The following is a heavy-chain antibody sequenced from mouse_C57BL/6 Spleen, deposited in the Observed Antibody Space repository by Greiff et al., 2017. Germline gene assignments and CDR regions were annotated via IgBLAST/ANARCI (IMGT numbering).Heavy chain of an antibody. CDR1: GYTFTSYW. D-gene: IGHD2-2*01. V-gene: IGHV1-55*01. Sequence: VQLQQPGAELVKPGASVKMSCKASGYTFTSYWITWVKQRPGQGLEWIGDIYPGSGSTNYNEKFKSKATLTVDTSSSTAYMQLRSLTSEDSAVYYCASGLRQGDYYAMDYWGQGTSVTVSS. J-gene: IGHJ4*01. CDR3: ASGLRQGDYYAMDY. CDR2: IYPGSGST.